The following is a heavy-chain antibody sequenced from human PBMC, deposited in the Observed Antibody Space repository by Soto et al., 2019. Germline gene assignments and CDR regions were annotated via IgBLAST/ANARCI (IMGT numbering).Heavy chain of an antibody. D-gene: IGHD4-17*01. CDR2: IYYSGST. CDR3: ARSDYEGVY. V-gene: IGHV4-39*01. CDR1: GGSISSSSYY. Sequence: SETLSLTCTVSGGSISSSSYYWGWIRQPPGKGLEWIGSIYYSGSTYYNPSLKSRVTISVDTSKNQFSLKLSSVTAADTAVYYCARSDYEGVYWGQGTLVTVSS. J-gene: IGHJ4*02.